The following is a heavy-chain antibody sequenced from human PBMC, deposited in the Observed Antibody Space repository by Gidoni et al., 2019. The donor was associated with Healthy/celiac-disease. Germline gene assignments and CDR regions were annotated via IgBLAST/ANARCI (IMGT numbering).Heavy chain of an antibody. CDR1: GSTFDDYA. J-gene: IGHJ4*02. CDR3: AKDILNSDTYYFDY. Sequence: EVQLVESGGGLVQPGRSLRLSFPASGSTFDDYAMHWVRQAPGKALEWVSGISWNSGDIGYADSVKGRFTISRDNAKNSLYLQMNSLRAEDTALYYCAKDILNSDTYYFDYWGQGTLVTVSS. V-gene: IGHV3-9*01. CDR2: ISWNSGDI.